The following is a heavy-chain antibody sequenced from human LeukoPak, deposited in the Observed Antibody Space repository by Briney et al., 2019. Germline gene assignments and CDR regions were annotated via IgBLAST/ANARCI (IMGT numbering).Heavy chain of an antibody. CDR1: GGSFSGYY. D-gene: IGHD2-15*01. V-gene: IGHV4-34*01. Sequence: PSETLSLTCAVYGGSFSGYYWGWIRQPPGKGLEWIGSIYYSGSTYYNPSLKSRVTISVDTSKNQFSLKLSSVTAADTAVYYCARVVIAANGYFHYYMDVWGKGTTVTAS. CDR3: ARVVIAANGYFHYYMDV. CDR2: IYYSGST. J-gene: IGHJ6*03.